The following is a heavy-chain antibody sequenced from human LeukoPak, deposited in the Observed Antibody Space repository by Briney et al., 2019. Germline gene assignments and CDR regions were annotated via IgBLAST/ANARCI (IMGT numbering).Heavy chain of an antibody. CDR2: IYHSGST. V-gene: IGHV4-30-2*01. Sequence: PSQTLSLTCAVSGGSISSGGYSWSWIRQPPGKGLEWIGYIYHSGSTYYNPSLKSRVTISVDTSKNQFSLKLSSVTAADTAVYYCARGSGSYYLDYWGQGTLVTVSS. CDR1: GGSISSGGYS. D-gene: IGHD1-26*01. J-gene: IGHJ4*02. CDR3: ARGSGSYYLDY.